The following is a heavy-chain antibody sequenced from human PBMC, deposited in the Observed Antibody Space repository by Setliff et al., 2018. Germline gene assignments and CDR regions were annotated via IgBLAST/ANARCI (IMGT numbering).Heavy chain of an antibody. CDR3: ARDKRGILTGSPDY. Sequence: GGSLRLSCAASGFTFSSYAMHWVRQAPGKGLEWVAVISYDGSNKYYADSVKGRFTISRDNSKNTLYLQMNSLRAEDTAVYYCARDKRGILTGSPDYWGQGTLVTSPQ. J-gene: IGHJ4*02. D-gene: IGHD3-9*01. CDR2: ISYDGSNK. CDR1: GFTFSSYA. V-gene: IGHV3-30-3*01.